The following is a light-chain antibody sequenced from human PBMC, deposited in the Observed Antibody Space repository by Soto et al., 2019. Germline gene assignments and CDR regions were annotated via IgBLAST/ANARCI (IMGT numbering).Light chain of an antibody. CDR3: SSYTTSSTRV. Sequence: QSALTQPASVSGSPGQSIAISCTGTSSDVGAYDFVSWNQQHPDKAPKLMIYEVSHRPPGVSYRFSGSKSVNTATLTISGLQAEDEADYYCSSYTTSSTRVFVTGTKVTVL. CDR1: SSDVGAYDF. V-gene: IGLV2-14*03. CDR2: EVS. J-gene: IGLJ1*01.